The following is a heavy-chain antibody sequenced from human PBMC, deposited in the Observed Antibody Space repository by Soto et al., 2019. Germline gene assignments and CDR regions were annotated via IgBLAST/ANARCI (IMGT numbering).Heavy chain of an antibody. CDR2: IYPGDSDT. V-gene: IGHV5-51*01. CDR3: AKCIKYSNSGVDV. CDR1: GYSFTSYW. Sequence: PGESLKICCKGSGYSFTSYWIGWVRQMPGKGLEWMGIIYPGDSDTRYSPSFQGQVTISRDSSKNTLYLQMNSLRAEDTALYYCAKCIKYSNSGVDVWGQGTTVTVSS. D-gene: IGHD6-13*01. J-gene: IGHJ6*02.